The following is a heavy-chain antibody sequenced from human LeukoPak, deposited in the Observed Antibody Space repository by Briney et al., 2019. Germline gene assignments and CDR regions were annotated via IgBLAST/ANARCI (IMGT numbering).Heavy chain of an antibody. V-gene: IGHV4-39*07. CDR1: GGSISRPNDY. CDR3: ARVRFTGATLFDY. D-gene: IGHD1-26*01. Sequence: SETLSLTCTVSGGSISRPNDYWGWIRQPPGKGLEWIGSIYHSGSTYYNPSLKSRVTISVDTSKNQFSLKLSSVTAADTAVYYCARVRFTGATLFDYWGQGTLVTISS. J-gene: IGHJ4*02. CDR2: IYHSGST.